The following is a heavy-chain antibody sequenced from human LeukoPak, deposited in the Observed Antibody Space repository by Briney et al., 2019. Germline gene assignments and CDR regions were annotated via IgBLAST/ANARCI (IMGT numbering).Heavy chain of an antibody. J-gene: IGHJ4*02. D-gene: IGHD3-9*01. V-gene: IGHV4-39*07. Sequence: PSETLSLTCTVSGGSISSSSYYWGWIRQPPGKGLEWIGSIYYSGSTYYNPSLKSRVTISVDTSKNQFSLKLSSVTAADTAVYYCARELDILTGFSYDHWGQRTLVTVSS. CDR3: ARELDILTGFSYDH. CDR1: GGSISSSSYY. CDR2: IYYSGST.